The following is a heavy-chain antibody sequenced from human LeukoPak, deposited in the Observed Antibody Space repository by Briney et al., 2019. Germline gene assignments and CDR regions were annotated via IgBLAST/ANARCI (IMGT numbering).Heavy chain of an antibody. J-gene: IGHJ4*02. Sequence: PGGSLRLSCAASGFTFDDYAMHWVRQAPGKGLEWVSYISSSSSTIYYADSVKGRFTISRDNSKNTMYLQMNSLRAEDTAVYYCAVDTNWGCFDYWGQGTLVTVSS. V-gene: IGHV3-48*01. CDR1: GFTFDDYA. CDR2: ISSSSSTI. CDR3: AVDTNWGCFDY. D-gene: IGHD7-27*01.